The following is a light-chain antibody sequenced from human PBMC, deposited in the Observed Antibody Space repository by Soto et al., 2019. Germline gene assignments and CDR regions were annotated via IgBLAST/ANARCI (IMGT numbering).Light chain of an antibody. V-gene: IGKV3-11*01. CDR3: QQRSSWPLT. J-gene: IGKJ4*01. CDR2: DAF. CDR1: QSVGSY. Sequence: EIVLTQSPAPLSLSPGERSTLSCRASQSVGSYFAWYQQKPGQAPRLLIYDAFSRATGIPARFSGSGSGTDFTLTISSLEPEDFAVYFCQQRSSWPLTFGEGTMVEIK.